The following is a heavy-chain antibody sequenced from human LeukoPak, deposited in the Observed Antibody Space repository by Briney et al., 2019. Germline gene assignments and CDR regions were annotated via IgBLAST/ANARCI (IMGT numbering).Heavy chain of an antibody. Sequence: ASVKVSCKASGYTFTSYGISWERQAPGQGLEWMGWISAYNGNTNYAQKLQGRVTMTTDTSTSTAYMELRSLRSDDTAVYYCARDIGGIVATKNNWFDPWGQGTLVTVSS. V-gene: IGHV1-18*01. CDR1: GYTFTSYG. CDR3: ARDIGGIVATKNNWFDP. J-gene: IGHJ5*02. D-gene: IGHD5-12*01. CDR2: ISAYNGNT.